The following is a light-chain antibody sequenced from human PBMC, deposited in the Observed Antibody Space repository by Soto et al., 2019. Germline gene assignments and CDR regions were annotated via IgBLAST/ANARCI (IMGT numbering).Light chain of an antibody. V-gene: IGLV2-14*01. J-gene: IGLJ2*01. CDR1: SSDVGGYNF. CDR2: EVS. Sequence: QSALTQPASVSASPGQSITISCTGTSSDVGGYNFVSWYQQHPGKAPKLMIYEVSNVASGISFRFSASKSGNTASLTISGLQPEDEADYYCASYTNTNTLIFGGGTKLTVL. CDR3: ASYTNTNTLI.